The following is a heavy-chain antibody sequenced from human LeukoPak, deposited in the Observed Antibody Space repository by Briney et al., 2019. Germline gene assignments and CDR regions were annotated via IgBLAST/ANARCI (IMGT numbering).Heavy chain of an antibody. CDR1: GVSISSSNSY. CDR3: AGQTGSGLFILP. J-gene: IGHJ4*02. CDR2: TYYSGNT. Sequence: SETLSLTCTVSGVSISSSNSYWGWIRQPPGKGLEWIGSTYYSGNTYYNASLKSQVSISIDTSKNQFSLRLTSVTAADTAVYYCAGQTGSGLFILPGGQGTLVTVSS. V-gene: IGHV4-39*01. D-gene: IGHD3/OR15-3a*01.